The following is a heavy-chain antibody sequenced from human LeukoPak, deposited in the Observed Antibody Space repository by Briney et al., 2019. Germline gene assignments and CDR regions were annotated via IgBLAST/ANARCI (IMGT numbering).Heavy chain of an antibody. CDR2: INPNSGGT. V-gene: IGHV1-2*02. Sequence: ASVTVSCKASGYTFTGYYMHWVRQAPGQGLEWMGWINPNSGGTNYAQKFQGRVTMTRDTSISTAYMELSRLRSDDTAVYYCARPNYDFWSGYSPFDYWGQGTLVTVSS. CDR1: GYTFTGYY. D-gene: IGHD3-3*01. J-gene: IGHJ4*02. CDR3: ARPNYDFWSGYSPFDY.